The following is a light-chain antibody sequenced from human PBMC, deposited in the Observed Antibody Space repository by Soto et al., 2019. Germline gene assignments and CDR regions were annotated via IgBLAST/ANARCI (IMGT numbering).Light chain of an antibody. CDR2: HTN. CDR1: SSNIGAGFD. V-gene: IGLV1-40*01. J-gene: IGLJ2*01. CDR3: QSYDRGLSGHVV. Sequence: QSVLTQPPSLSGAPGQGVTISCTGSSSNIGAGFDVYWYQQLPGAAPKLLIHHTNTRPSGVPDRLSGSKSGTSASLAITGLQAEDEADYYCQSYDRGLSGHVVFGGGTKLTVL.